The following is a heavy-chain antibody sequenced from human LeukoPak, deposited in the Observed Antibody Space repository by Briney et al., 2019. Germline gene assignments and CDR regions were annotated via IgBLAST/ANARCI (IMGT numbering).Heavy chain of an antibody. CDR1: GFTFSSYE. V-gene: IGHV3-48*03. J-gene: IGHJ4*02. CDR2: ISSSGSTI. D-gene: IGHD6-19*01. CDR3: ARDFREYSSGWYEYYFDY. Sequence: PGGSLKLSCAASGFTFSSYEMNWVRQAPGKGLEWVSYISSSGSTIYYADSVKGRLTISRDNAKNSLYLQMNSLRAEDTAVYYCARDFREYSSGWYEYYFDYWGQGTLVTVSS.